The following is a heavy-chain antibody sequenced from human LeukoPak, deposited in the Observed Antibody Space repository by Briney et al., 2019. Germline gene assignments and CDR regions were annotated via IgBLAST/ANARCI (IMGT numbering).Heavy chain of an antibody. Sequence: GGSLRPSCAASGFTFDDYGMSWVRQAPGKGLEWVSGINWNGGSTGYADSVKGRFTISRDNAKNSLYLQMNSLRAEDTALYHCARDYYGSGDYYFDYWGQGTLVTVSS. CDR1: GFTFDDYG. D-gene: IGHD3-10*01. CDR3: ARDYYGSGDYYFDY. J-gene: IGHJ4*02. V-gene: IGHV3-20*01. CDR2: INWNGGST.